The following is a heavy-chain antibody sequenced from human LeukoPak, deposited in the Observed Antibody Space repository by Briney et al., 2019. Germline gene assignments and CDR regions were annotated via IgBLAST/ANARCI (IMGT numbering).Heavy chain of an antibody. J-gene: IGHJ4*02. CDR2: ISYSGNT. Sequence: SETLSLTCTVSGGSISSGDYYWGWIRQHPGKGLEWIGYISYSGNTYYNPSLQSRVTISVDTSKTQFSLKLTSVTAADTAVYYCARGATALVYDYWGQGTLVTVSS. CDR3: ARGATALVYDY. CDR1: GGSISSGDYY. V-gene: IGHV4-31*03. D-gene: IGHD4-17*01.